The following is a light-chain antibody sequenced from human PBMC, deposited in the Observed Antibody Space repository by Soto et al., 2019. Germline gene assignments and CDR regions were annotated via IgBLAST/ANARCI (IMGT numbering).Light chain of an antibody. V-gene: IGKV1-39*01. CDR3: QQSYISPPWT. CDR1: QSISTY. J-gene: IGKJ1*01. Sequence: DIQMTQSPSSLSASVGDRVTISCRASQSISTYLNWYQQKPGTAPRLLIYRASSVKSGVPPRFSGSGSGRDFTLTISSLRPEGIATYFCQQSYISPPWTFGQGTKVDIK. CDR2: RAS.